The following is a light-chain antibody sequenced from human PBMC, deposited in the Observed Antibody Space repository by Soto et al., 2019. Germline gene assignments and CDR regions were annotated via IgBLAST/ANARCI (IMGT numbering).Light chain of an antibody. CDR1: SSDIGRNY. CDR3: GTWDSSLTTYV. J-gene: IGLJ1*01. CDR2: ENN. Sequence: QSVLTQPPSVSAAPGQKVTISYSGSSSDIGRNYVSWYQHLPGTAPKLLIYENNKRPSGIPDRLSGSKSGSSATLGITGLQTRDEADYYCGTWDSSLTTYVFGPGNKVTVL. V-gene: IGLV1-51*02.